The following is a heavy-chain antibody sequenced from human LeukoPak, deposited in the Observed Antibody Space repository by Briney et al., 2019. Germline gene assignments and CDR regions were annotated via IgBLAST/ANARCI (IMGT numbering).Heavy chain of an antibody. V-gene: IGHV4-34*09. CDR1: GFTFSDYY. CDR2: INHSGST. Sequence: LRLSCAASGFTFSDYYMSWIRQPPGKGLEWIGEINHSGSTNYNPSLKSRVTISVDTSKNQFSLKLSSVTAADTAVYYCARTENSSGYYHSYYFDYWGQGTLVTVSS. D-gene: IGHD3-22*01. CDR3: ARTENSSGYYHSYYFDY. J-gene: IGHJ4*02.